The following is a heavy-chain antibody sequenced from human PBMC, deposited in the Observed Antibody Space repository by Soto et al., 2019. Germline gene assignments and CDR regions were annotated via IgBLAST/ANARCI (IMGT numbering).Heavy chain of an antibody. Sequence: QVQLVESGGGVVQPGRSLRLSCAASGFTFSSYGMHWVRQAPGKGLEWVAVIWYDGSNKYYADSVKGRFTISRDNSKNTLYLQMNSLRAEDTAVYYCAREPPVELGFDYWGQGTLVTVSS. J-gene: IGHJ4*02. CDR1: GFTFSSYG. V-gene: IGHV3-33*01. CDR2: IWYDGSNK. CDR3: AREPPVELGFDY. D-gene: IGHD1-26*01.